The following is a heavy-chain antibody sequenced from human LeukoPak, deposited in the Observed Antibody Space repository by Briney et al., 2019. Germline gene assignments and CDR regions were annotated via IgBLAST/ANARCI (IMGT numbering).Heavy chain of an antibody. J-gene: IGHJ4*02. V-gene: IGHV4-61*01. Sequence: SETLSLTCTVSGGSVSSGSYYWSWIRQPPGKGLEWIGYIYYSGSTNYNPSLKSRVTISVDTSKNQFSLKLSSVTAADTAVYYCARGNGYNYYWGQGTLVTVSS. CDR2: IYYSGST. CDR3: ARGNGYNYY. D-gene: IGHD5-24*01. CDR1: GGSVSSGSYY.